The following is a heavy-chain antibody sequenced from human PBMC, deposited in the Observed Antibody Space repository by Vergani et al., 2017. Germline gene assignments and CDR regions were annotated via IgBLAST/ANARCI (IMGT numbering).Heavy chain of an antibody. V-gene: IGHV4-59*01. Sequence: QVQLQESGPGLVKPSETLSLTCTVSGGSISSYYWSWIRQPPGKGLEWIGYIYYSGSTNYNPPLKSRVTISVATSKNQFSLKLSSVTAADTAVYYCARGYCSSTSCYSLGGFDPWGQGTLVTVSS. D-gene: IGHD2-2*01. CDR1: GGSISSYY. J-gene: IGHJ5*02. CDR2: IYYSGST. CDR3: ARGYCSSTSCYSLGGFDP.